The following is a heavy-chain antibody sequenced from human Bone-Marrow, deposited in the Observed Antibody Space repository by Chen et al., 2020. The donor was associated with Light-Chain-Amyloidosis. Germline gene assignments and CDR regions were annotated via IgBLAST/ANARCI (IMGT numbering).Heavy chain of an antibody. Sequence: LQQSGPGLVRPSQTLSITCAISADSVSSSRAHWNWIRQSPSRGLEWLGRTYYRSKWFYEYATSVKSRMTIIPDTSKNQLSLQLNSVTPGDTAVYYCARGEIFGVVYAYGLDVWGLGTTVTVSS. CDR2: TYYRSKWFY. J-gene: IGHJ6*02. V-gene: IGHV6-1*01. CDR3: ARGEIFGVVYAYGLDV. D-gene: IGHD3-3*01. CDR1: ADSVSSSRAH.